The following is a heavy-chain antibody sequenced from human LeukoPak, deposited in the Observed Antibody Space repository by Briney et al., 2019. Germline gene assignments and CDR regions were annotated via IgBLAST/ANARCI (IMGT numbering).Heavy chain of an antibody. CDR3: ARGEGAAAGEF. Sequence: PSQTLSLTCTVSGGSISSGSYYWSWIRQPAGKGLEWIGRIYTSGSTNYNPSLKNRVTISVDTSKNQFSLKLSSVTAADTAVYYCARGEGAAAGEFWGQGTLVTVSS. V-gene: IGHV4-61*02. CDR2: IYTSGST. CDR1: GGSISSGSYY. J-gene: IGHJ4*02. D-gene: IGHD6-13*01.